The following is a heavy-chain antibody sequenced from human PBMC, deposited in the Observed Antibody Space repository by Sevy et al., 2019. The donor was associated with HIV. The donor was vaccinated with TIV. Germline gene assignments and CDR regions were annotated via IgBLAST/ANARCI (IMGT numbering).Heavy chain of an antibody. Sequence: GGSLRLSCAASGFSLETFWIHWVRQAPGKGLEWVGHIKSNSDGGTADYAAPLEGRFTMSRDDSENKIYLQINNLRTEDTAVYYCFTAPGTGYWGQGTLVTVSS. J-gene: IGHJ4*02. D-gene: IGHD3-10*01. CDR2: IKSNSDGGTA. V-gene: IGHV3-15*01. CDR1: GFSLETFW. CDR3: FTAPGTGY.